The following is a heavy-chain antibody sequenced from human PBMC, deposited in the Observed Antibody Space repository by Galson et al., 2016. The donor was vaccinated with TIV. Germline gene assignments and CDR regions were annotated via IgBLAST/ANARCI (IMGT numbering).Heavy chain of an antibody. J-gene: IGHJ4*02. D-gene: IGHD3-22*01. Sequence: SVKVSCKVSGYTVTELSMHWVRQTPEKSLEWMGGFDPEDGATDYAQKFQGRVTMTRDTSISTAYMELGRLTYDDTAVYYCARSYYYDSSAYYFDYWGQGTLVTVSS. V-gene: IGHV1-24*01. CDR3: ARSYYYDSSAYYFDY. CDR1: GYTVTELS. CDR2: FDPEDGAT.